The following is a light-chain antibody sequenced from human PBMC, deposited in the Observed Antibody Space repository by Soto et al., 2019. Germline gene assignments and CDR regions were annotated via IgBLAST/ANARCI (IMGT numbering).Light chain of an antibody. Sequence: QSALTQPASVSGSPRQSITISCTGTSSDVGGYNSVSWYQQYPGKAPKLMIHDVSNRPSGVSNRFSGSKSGNTASLTISGLQAEDEADYYCSSYTSSSSYVFGSGTKVTVL. CDR2: DVS. J-gene: IGLJ1*01. V-gene: IGLV2-14*01. CDR1: SSDVGGYNS. CDR3: SSYTSSSSYV.